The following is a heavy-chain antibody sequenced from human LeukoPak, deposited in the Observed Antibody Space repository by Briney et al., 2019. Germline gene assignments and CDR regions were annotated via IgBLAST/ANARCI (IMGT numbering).Heavy chain of an antibody. CDR2: ISSSSSYI. V-gene: IGHV3-21*01. CDR3: ARLLREEYCSGGSCYSYYYGMDV. D-gene: IGHD2-15*01. CDR1: GFTFRSYA. J-gene: IGHJ6*02. Sequence: GGSLRLSCAASGFTFRSYAMNWVRQAPGKGLEWVSSISSSSSYIYYADSVKGRFTISRDNAKNSLYLQMNSLRAEDTAVYYCARLLREEYCSGGSCYSYYYGMDVWGQGTTVTVSS.